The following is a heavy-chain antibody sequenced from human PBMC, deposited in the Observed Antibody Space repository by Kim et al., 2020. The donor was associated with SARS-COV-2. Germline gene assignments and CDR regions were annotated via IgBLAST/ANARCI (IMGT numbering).Heavy chain of an antibody. CDR1: GYTLTELS. V-gene: IGHV1-24*01. D-gene: IGHD3-10*01. CDR3: ATHYYGPYYYGMDV. Sequence: ASVKVSCKVSGYTLTELSMHWVRQAPGKGLEWMGGFDPEDGETIYAQKFQGRVTMTEDTSTDTAYMELSSLRSEDTAVYYCATHYYGPYYYGMDVWGQGTPVTVSS. CDR2: FDPEDGET. J-gene: IGHJ6*02.